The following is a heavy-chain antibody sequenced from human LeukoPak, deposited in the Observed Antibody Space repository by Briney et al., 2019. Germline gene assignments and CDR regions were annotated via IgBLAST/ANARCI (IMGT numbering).Heavy chain of an antibody. CDR1: GYTFTSYA. V-gene: IGHV1-3*03. Sequence: GASVKVSCKASGYTFTSYAMHWVRQAPGQRLEWMGWINAGNGNTKYSQEFQGRVTITRDTSASTAYMELSSLRSEDMAVYYCARDLNNYYDSSGYLVGGGPPWWWAFDIWGQGTMVTVSS. CDR2: INAGNGNT. D-gene: IGHD3-22*01. CDR3: ARDLNNYYDSSGYLVGGGPPWWWAFDI. J-gene: IGHJ3*02.